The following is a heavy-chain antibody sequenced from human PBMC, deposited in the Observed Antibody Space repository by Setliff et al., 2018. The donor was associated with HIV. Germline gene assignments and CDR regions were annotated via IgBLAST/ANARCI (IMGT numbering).Heavy chain of an antibody. CDR3: ARHGLRFLACFDY. V-gene: IGHV4-39*01. CDR2: IFYSRTT. Sequence: SETLSLTCTASGDSLSSSSYYWGWIRQPPGKGLDWIGSIFYSRTTYYNPSLESRVTISVDTSKNQFSLKLSSATATDTAVYYCARHGLRFLACFDYWGQVALVTVSS. D-gene: IGHD3-3*01. CDR1: GDSLSSSSYY. J-gene: IGHJ4*02.